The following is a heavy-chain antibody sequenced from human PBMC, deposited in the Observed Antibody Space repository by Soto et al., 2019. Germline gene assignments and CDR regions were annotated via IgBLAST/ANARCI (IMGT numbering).Heavy chain of an antibody. CDR2: ISSSSSYI. Sequence: EVQLVESGGGLVKPGGSLRLSCAASGFTFSSYSMNWVRQAPGKGLEWVSSISSSSSYIYYADSVKGRFTISRDNAKKSLYLQMNSMRAEDTAVYYCARERITRGYYYYGMDVWGQGTTVTVSS. CDR1: GFTFSSYS. V-gene: IGHV3-21*01. D-gene: IGHD3-3*01. CDR3: ARERITRGYYYYGMDV. J-gene: IGHJ6*02.